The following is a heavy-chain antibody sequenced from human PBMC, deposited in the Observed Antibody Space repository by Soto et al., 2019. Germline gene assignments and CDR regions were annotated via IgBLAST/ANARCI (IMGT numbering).Heavy chain of an antibody. Sequence: SETLSLTCTVSGGSVSIGSYYWSWIRQPPGKGLEWIGYIYYSGSTNYNPSLKSRVTISVDTSKNQFSLKLSSVTAADTAVYYCARDVNHYGMDVWGQGTTVTVSS. V-gene: IGHV4-61*01. CDR2: IYYSGST. CDR1: GGSVSIGSYY. J-gene: IGHJ6*02. CDR3: ARDVNHYGMDV.